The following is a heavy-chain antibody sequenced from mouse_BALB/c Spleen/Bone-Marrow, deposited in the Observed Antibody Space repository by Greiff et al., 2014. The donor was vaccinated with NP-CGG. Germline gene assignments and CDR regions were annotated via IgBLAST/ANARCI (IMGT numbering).Heavy chain of an antibody. CDR3: ARDKNHGSDWYFDV. D-gene: IGHD1-1*02. Sequence: EVKVEESGGGLVQPGGSLRLSCATSGFTFTDYYMSWVRQPPGKALEWLGFIRNKANGYTTEYSASVKGRFTISRDNSQSILYLQMNPLRAEDSATYYCARDKNHGSDWYFDVWGAGTTVTVSS. V-gene: IGHV7-3*02. CDR1: GFTFTDYY. CDR2: IRNKANGYTT. J-gene: IGHJ1*01.